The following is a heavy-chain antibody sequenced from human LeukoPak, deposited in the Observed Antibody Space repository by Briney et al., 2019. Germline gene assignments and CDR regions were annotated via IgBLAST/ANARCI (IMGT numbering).Heavy chain of an antibody. D-gene: IGHD3-10*01. V-gene: IGHV3-7*01. CDR2: IKQDGSEK. CDR1: GFTFSSYW. Sequence: GGSLRLSCAASGFTFSSYWMSWVRQAPGKGLEWVANIKQDGSEKYYVDSVKGRFTISRDNAKNSLYLQMNSLRAEGTAVYYCARNPIYGSGSYGDYFDYWGQGTLVTVSS. CDR3: ARNPIYGSGSYGDYFDY. J-gene: IGHJ4*02.